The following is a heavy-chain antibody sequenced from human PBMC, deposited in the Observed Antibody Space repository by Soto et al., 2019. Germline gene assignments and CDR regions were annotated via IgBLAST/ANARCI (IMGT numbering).Heavy chain of an antibody. V-gene: IGHV1-69*06. Sequence: SVKVSCKASGGTFSSYAISWVRQAPGQGLEWMGGIIPIFGTANYAQKFQGRVTITADKSTSTAYMELSSLRSEDTAVYHCASGRDYGDYKLAGWFDPWGQGTLVTVSS. J-gene: IGHJ5*02. D-gene: IGHD4-17*01. CDR3: ASGRDYGDYKLAGWFDP. CDR2: IIPIFGTA. CDR1: GGTFSSYA.